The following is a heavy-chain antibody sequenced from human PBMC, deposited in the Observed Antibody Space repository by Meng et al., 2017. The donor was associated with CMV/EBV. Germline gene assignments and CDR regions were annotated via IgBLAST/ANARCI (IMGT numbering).Heavy chain of an antibody. V-gene: IGHV3-73*01. J-gene: IGHJ4*02. CDR2: IRSKANSYAT. CDR1: GFTFSGSA. CDR3: TRRLMSRGGLIDY. Sequence: GESLKISCAASGFTFSGSAMHWVRQASGKGLEWVGRIRSKANSYATAYAASMKGRFTISRDDSKNTAYLQMNSLKTEDTAVYYCTRRLMSRGGLIDYWGQGTLVTVSS. D-gene: IGHD5/OR15-5a*01.